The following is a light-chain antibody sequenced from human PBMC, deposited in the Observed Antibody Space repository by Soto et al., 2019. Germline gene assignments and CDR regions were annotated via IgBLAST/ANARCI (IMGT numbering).Light chain of an antibody. V-gene: IGLV1-40*01. J-gene: IGLJ1*01. Sequence: QYVLTQPPSVSGAPGQRVTISCTGSSSNIGAGYDVHWYQQLPGTAPKLLIYGNSNRPSGVPDRVSGSKSGTSASLAITGLQDEDEADYHCQSYDSSLRGNVFGTGTKLTVL. CDR2: GNS. CDR1: SSNIGAGYD. CDR3: QSYDSSLRGNV.